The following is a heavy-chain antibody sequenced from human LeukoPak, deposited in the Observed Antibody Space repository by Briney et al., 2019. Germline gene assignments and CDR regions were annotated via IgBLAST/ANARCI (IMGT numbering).Heavy chain of an antibody. CDR3: AKRRYDSSGHFDS. CDR1: GFTFSSYA. J-gene: IGHJ4*02. CDR2: ISGSGGST. Sequence: PGGSLRLSCAASGFTFSSYAMSWVRQAPGKGLEWVSAISGSGGSTYYADSVKGRFTISKDNSKNTVYMRMSSLRAEDTALYYCAKRRYDSSGHFDSWGQGTLVTVSS. V-gene: IGHV3-23*01. D-gene: IGHD3-22*01.